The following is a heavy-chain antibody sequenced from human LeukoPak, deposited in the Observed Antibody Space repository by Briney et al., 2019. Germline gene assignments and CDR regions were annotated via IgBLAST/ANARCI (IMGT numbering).Heavy chain of an antibody. CDR1: GFTFSSYS. CDR2: ISSSSSYI. CDR3: ARDLDPDIRGDYFDY. V-gene: IGHV3-21*01. Sequence: GGSLRLSCAASGFTFSSYSMNWVRQAPGKGLEWVSSISSSSSYIYYADSVKGRFTLSRDNAKNSLYLQMNSLRAEDTAVYYCARDLDPDIRGDYFDYWGQGTLVTVSS. D-gene: IGHD3-10*01. J-gene: IGHJ4*02.